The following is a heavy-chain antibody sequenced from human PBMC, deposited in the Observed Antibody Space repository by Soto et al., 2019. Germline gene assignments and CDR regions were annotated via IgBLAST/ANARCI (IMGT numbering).Heavy chain of an antibody. CDR2: ISCDGSNK. D-gene: IGHD6-13*01. V-gene: IGHV3-30*03. Sequence: HPGGSLRLSCAASGFIFSSYAMHWVRQAPGKGLEWVAVISCDGSNKYYVDSVKGRFTISRDNSKNTLYLQMNSLRAEDASVYYCARGIAATGKSPPDYWGQGTLVTVSS. CDR3: ARGIAATGKSPPDY. J-gene: IGHJ4*02. CDR1: GFIFSSYA.